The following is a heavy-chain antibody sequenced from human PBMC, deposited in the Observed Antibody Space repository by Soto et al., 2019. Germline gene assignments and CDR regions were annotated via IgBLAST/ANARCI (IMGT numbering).Heavy chain of an antibody. Sequence: GGSLRLSCAASGFTFSSYAMSWFRQAPGKGLEWVSAISGSGGSTYYADSVKGRFTISRDNSKNTLYLLMNSLRAEDTAVYYCANVLTGGFHYWGQGTLVTVSS. CDR2: ISGSGGST. V-gene: IGHV3-23*01. D-gene: IGHD7-27*01. CDR3: ANVLTGGFHY. J-gene: IGHJ4*02. CDR1: GFTFSSYA.